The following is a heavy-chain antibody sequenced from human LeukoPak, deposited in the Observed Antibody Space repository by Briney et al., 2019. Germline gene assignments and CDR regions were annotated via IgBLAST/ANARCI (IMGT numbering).Heavy chain of an antibody. Sequence: GRSLRLSCAASGFTFSSYSMNWVRQAPGKGLEWVSSISSSSSYIYYADSVKGRFTISRDNAKNSLYLQMNSPRAEDTAVYYCASSTPRKYCSGGSCYLTDYWGQGTLVTVSS. D-gene: IGHD2-15*01. CDR1: GFTFSSYS. CDR2: ISSSSSYI. J-gene: IGHJ4*02. CDR3: ASSTPRKYCSGGSCYLTDY. V-gene: IGHV3-21*01.